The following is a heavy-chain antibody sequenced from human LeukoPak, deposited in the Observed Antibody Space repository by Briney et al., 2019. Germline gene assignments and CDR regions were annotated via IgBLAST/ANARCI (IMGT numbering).Heavy chain of an antibody. CDR3: ARLLYSGSFHFDY. D-gene: IGHD1-26*01. J-gene: IGHJ4*02. CDR2: ISSSSSYI. V-gene: IGHV3-21*01. CDR1: GFTFSSYS. Sequence: GGSLRLSCAASGFTFSSYSMNWVRQVPGKGLEWVSSISSSSSYIYYADSVKGRFTISRDNAKNSLYLQMNSLRAEDTAVYYCARLLYSGSFHFDYWGQGTLVTVSS.